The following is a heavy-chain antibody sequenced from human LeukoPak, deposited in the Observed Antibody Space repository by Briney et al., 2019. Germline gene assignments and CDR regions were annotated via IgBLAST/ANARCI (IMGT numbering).Heavy chain of an antibody. CDR1: GFTFSSYW. D-gene: IGHD1-26*01. Sequence: GGSLRLSCAASGFTFSSYWMSWVRQAPGKGLEWVANIKQDGSEKYYVDSVKGRFTISRDNAKNSLYLQMNSLRAEDTAVYYCARVGSMKSGPVDYWGQGTLVTVSS. CDR3: ARVGSMKSGPVDY. J-gene: IGHJ4*02. V-gene: IGHV3-7*01. CDR2: IKQDGSEK.